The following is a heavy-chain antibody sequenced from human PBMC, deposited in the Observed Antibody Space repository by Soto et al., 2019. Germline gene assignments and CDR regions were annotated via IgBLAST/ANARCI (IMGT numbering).Heavy chain of an antibody. J-gene: IGHJ4*02. CDR2: INHSGST. D-gene: IGHD1-26*01. Sequence: SETLSLTCAVYGGSFSGYSWSWIRQPPGKGLEWIGEINHSGSTNNNPTLKSRVTISVDTSKNQFSLKLSSVTAADTAVYYCASFAGGGSLALWGQGTLVTVSS. V-gene: IGHV4-34*01. CDR1: GGSFSGYS. CDR3: ASFAGGGSLAL.